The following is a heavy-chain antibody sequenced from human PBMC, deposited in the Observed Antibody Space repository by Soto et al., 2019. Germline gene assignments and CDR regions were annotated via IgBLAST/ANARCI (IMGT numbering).Heavy chain of an antibody. V-gene: IGHV5-10-1*01. J-gene: IGHJ3*02. CDR3: ARRLGGGPDAFDI. D-gene: IGHD5-12*01. CDR1: GYSFTSYW. CDR2: IDPSDSYT. Sequence: LGESLKVSCKGSGYSFTSYWISWVRQMPGKGLEWMGRIDPSDSYTNYSPSFQGHVTISADKSISTAYLQWSSLKASDTAMYYCARRLGGGPDAFDIWGQGTMVTVSS.